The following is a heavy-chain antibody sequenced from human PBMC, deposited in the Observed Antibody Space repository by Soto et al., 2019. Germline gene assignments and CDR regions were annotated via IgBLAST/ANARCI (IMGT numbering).Heavy chain of an antibody. CDR1: GFTFHDYA. CDR2: ISWNSGSI. V-gene: IGHV3-9*01. J-gene: IGHJ4*02. D-gene: IGHD6-13*01. CDR3: AKADEAAGLFDY. Sequence: EVQLVESGGGLVQPGRSLRLSCAASGFTFHDYAMHWVRQAPGKGLEWVSGISWNSGSIGYADSVKGRFTISRDNAKNSLYLQMNSLRAEDTALYYCAKADEAAGLFDYWGQGTLVTVSS.